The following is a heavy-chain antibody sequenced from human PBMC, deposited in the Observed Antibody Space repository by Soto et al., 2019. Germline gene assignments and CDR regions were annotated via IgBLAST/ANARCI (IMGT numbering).Heavy chain of an antibody. V-gene: IGHV4-30-4*01. J-gene: IGHJ5*01. CDR1: TGFISSGDYY. D-gene: IGHD3-22*01. Sequence: SQSLSLTCPVSTGFISSGDYYWGWLRQPPGKGLEWIGHTNYSESTYYNPTLKSRVTITVDRAQNQCSRKLSSVTAAAWAEYYGARYSDRSGYYPNGLDLWGQGTPVTVSS. CDR3: ARYSDRSGYYPNGLDL. CDR2: TNYSEST.